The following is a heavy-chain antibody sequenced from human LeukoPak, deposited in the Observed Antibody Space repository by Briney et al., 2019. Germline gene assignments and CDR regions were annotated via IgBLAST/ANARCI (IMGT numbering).Heavy chain of an antibody. D-gene: IGHD5-12*01. J-gene: IGHJ4*02. CDR1: GFTFSDSA. CDR2: VRSKANAYAT. V-gene: IGHV3-73*01. CDR3: TRWPLNGPPFDY. Sequence: GGSLKLSCVGYGFTFSDSAIHWVRLAPGKGLEWVGRVRSKANAYATTYPASMKGRFTISREESKNTTYLQMNSLKTEDTAVYLCTRWPLNGPPFDYWGQGTLVTVSS.